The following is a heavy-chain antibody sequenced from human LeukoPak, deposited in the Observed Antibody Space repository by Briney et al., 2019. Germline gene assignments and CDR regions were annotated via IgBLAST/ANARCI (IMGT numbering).Heavy chain of an antibody. CDR1: GYTFSSHD. D-gene: IGHD2-2*01. Sequence: VASVKVSCKASGYTFSSHDIYWVRQAPGQGLEWMGWMNLNSGDTCYAQNFQGRFSITSDTSKSTTYMDLASLAPEDTAVYYCARVPVPAPRRGLYFDYWGQGTLITVSS. CDR3: ARVPVPAPRRGLYFDY. CDR2: MNLNSGDT. J-gene: IGHJ4*02. V-gene: IGHV1-8*01.